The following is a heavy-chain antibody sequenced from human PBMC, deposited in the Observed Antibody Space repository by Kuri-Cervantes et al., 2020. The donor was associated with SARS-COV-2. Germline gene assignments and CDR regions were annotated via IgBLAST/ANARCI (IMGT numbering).Heavy chain of an antibody. CDR3: AKSMSIAAPASDY. Sequence: GGSLRLSCAASGFTFSSYAMRGVRQAPGKGMEWVSTISNSGGSPYYSDSVKGRFTISRDNSKNTLYLQMNSLRADDTAVYYCAKSMSIAAPASDYWGQGTLVTVSS. CDR1: GFTFSSYA. J-gene: IGHJ4*02. D-gene: IGHD6-13*01. V-gene: IGHV3-23*01. CDR2: ISNSGGSP.